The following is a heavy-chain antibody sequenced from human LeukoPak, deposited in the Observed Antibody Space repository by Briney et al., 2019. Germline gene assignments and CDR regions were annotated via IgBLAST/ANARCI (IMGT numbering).Heavy chain of an antibody. V-gene: IGHV1-18*01. D-gene: IGHD6-13*01. CDR3: ARVPPFIAAAGTSSFDI. CDR1: GYTFTSYG. Sequence: ASVKVSCKASGYTFTSYGISWVRQAPGQGLEWMGWISAYNGNTNYAQKLQGRVTMTTDTSTSTAYMELRSLRSDDTAVYYCARVPPFIAAAGTSSFDIWGQGTMVTVPS. CDR2: ISAYNGNT. J-gene: IGHJ3*02.